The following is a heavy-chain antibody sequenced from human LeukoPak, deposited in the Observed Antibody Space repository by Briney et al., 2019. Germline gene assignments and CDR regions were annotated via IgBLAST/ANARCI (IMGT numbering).Heavy chain of an antibody. J-gene: IGHJ4*02. CDR3: ARDRRRPRGYSEEYFDY. Sequence: SVKVSCKASGGTFSSYAISWVRQAPGQGLEWMGRIIPILGIANYAQKFQGSVTITADESTSTAYMELSSLRSEDTAVYYCARDRRRPRGYSEEYFDYWGQGTLVTVSS. CDR2: IIPILGIA. CDR1: GGTFSSYA. V-gene: IGHV1-69*04. D-gene: IGHD3-22*01.